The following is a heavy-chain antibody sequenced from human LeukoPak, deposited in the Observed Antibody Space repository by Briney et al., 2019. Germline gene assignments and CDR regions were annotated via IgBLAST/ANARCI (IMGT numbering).Heavy chain of an antibody. D-gene: IGHD5-18*01. J-gene: IGHJ3*02. CDR3: AREVQLWCLAGAFDI. V-gene: IGHV4-34*01. Sequence: SETLSLTCAVYGGSFSGYYWSWIRQPPGKGLEWIGEINHSGSTNYNPSLKSRVTISVDTSKNQFSLKLSSVTAADTAVYYCAREVQLWCLAGAFDIWGQGTMVTVSS. CDR1: GGSFSGYY. CDR2: INHSGST.